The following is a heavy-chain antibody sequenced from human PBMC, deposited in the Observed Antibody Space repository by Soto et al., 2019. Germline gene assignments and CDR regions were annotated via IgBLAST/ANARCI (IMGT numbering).Heavy chain of an antibody. Sequence: EVQLLESGGGLVQPGGSLRLSCAASGFTFSSYAMSWVRQAPGKGLEWVSAISGSGGSTYYADSVKGRFTISRDNSKNPLYLQMNSLRAEDTAVYYRAKDPELRFLESGSNLVHPWGQGTLVTVFS. CDR2: ISGSGGST. CDR1: GFTFSSYA. D-gene: IGHD3-3*01. CDR3: AKDPELRFLESGSNLVHP. V-gene: IGHV3-23*01. J-gene: IGHJ5*02.